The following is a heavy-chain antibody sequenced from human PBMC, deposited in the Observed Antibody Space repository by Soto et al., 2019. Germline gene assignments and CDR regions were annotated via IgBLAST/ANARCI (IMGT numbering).Heavy chain of an antibody. Sequence: GGSLRLSCAASGFTFSSYDIHWVRQAPGKGLEWVAVIWYDGSNKDYADSVKGRFTISRDNSKNTLYLQMNSLRAEDTAMYYCARDQKYNSDGSFYSALDPWGQGTQVTVYS. CDR3: ARDQKYNSDGSFYSALDP. V-gene: IGHV3-33*01. CDR2: IWYDGSNK. CDR1: GFTFSSYD. J-gene: IGHJ5*02. D-gene: IGHD1-1*01.